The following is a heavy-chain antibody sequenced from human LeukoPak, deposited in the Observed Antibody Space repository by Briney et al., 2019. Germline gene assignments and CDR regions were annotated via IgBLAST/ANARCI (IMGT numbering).Heavy chain of an antibody. CDR2: MNPNSGST. Sequence: ASVKVSCKASGYTFTSYDINWVRQATGQGLEWMGWMNPNSGSTGYAQKFQGRVTMTRNTSIGTAYMELSSLRSEDTAVYYCARGRTYYYDSSGYYYIPPSVNWFDPWGQGTLVTVSS. J-gene: IGHJ5*02. V-gene: IGHV1-8*01. D-gene: IGHD3-22*01. CDR3: ARGRTYYYDSSGYYYIPPSVNWFDP. CDR1: GYTFTSYD.